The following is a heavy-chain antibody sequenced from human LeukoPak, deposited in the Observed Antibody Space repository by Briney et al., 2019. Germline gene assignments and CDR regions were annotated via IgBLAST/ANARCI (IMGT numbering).Heavy chain of an antibody. J-gene: IGHJ4*02. V-gene: IGHV1-2*02. CDR2: INPNSGGT. CDR1: GYTFTGYY. D-gene: IGHD3-10*01. CDR3: AIGNYYGSGSSYFDY. Sequence: ASVKVSCKASGYTFTGYYLHWVRQVPGQGLEWMGWINPNSGGTNYAQKFQGRVAMTRDTSISTAYMELSRLRSDDTAVYYCAIGNYYGSGSSYFDYWGQGTLVAVSS.